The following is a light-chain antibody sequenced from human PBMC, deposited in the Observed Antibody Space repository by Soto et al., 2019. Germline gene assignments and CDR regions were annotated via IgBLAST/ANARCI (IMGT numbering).Light chain of an antibody. Sequence: QSALTQPASVSGSPGQSITISCTGTSSDVGAYDYVSWYQQHPDKAPKLMIYEVSNRSSGVSNRFSGSKSVNTATLTISGLQADDEADYYCSSYTSSSTRVFGNGTKVTVL. J-gene: IGLJ1*01. CDR1: SSDVGAYDY. CDR2: EVS. CDR3: SSYTSSSTRV. V-gene: IGLV2-14*03.